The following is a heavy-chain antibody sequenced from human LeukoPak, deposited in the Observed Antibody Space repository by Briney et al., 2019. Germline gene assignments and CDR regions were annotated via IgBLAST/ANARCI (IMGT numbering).Heavy chain of an antibody. Sequence: PSETLSLTCTVSGGSISSSSYYWGWIRQPPGKGLEWSGSIYYSGSTYYNPSLKSRVTISVDTSKNQFSLKLSSVTAADTAVYYCASTVAGTFDYWGQGTLVTVSS. CDR3: ASTVAGTFDY. V-gene: IGHV4-39*07. CDR1: GGSISSSSYY. CDR2: IYYSGST. D-gene: IGHD6-19*01. J-gene: IGHJ4*02.